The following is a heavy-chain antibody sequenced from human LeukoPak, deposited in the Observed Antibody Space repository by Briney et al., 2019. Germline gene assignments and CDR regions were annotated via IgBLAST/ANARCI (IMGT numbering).Heavy chain of an antibody. CDR2: IRSKAYGGTT. CDR3: TRGLIVVVPAAMDY. Sequence: PGGSLRLSCTASGFTCSDYAMSWVRQAPGKGLEWVGFIRSKAYGGTTEYAASVKGRFTISRDDSKSIAYLQMNSLKTEDTAVYYCTRGLIVVVPAAMDYWGQGTLVTVSS. D-gene: IGHD2-2*01. V-gene: IGHV3-49*04. CDR1: GFTCSDYA. J-gene: IGHJ4*02.